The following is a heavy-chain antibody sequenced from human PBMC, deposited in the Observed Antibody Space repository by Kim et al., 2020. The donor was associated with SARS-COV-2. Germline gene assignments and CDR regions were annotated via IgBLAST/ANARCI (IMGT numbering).Heavy chain of an antibody. Sequence: YEPSLKSRVTISVDTSKSQYSLKLSSMTAAETAVYYCARPRKYREGAFDIWGQGTMVTVSS. V-gene: IGHV4-34*01. D-gene: IGHD2-2*01. CDR3: ARPRKYREGAFDI. J-gene: IGHJ3*02.